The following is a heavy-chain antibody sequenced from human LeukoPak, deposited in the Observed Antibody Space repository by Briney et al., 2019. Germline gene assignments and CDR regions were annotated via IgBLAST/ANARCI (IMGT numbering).Heavy chain of an antibody. CDR3: ARVAAAGLFDY. CDR1: GGSISSSSYY. CDR2: IYYSGST. J-gene: IGHJ4*02. Sequence: SETLSLTCTVSGGSISSSSYYWGWIRQPPGKGLEWIGSIYYSGSTYYNPSLKSRVTISVDTSKNQFSLKLSSVTAADTAVYYCARVAAAGLFDYWGQGTLVTVSS. V-gene: IGHV4-39*01. D-gene: IGHD6-13*01.